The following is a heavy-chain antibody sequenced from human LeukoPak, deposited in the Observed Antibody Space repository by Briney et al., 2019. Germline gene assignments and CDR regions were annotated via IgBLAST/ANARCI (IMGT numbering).Heavy chain of an antibody. CDR3: AKHRSYYDFWSGYRKWFDP. V-gene: IGHV3-23*01. D-gene: IGHD3-3*01. J-gene: IGHJ5*02. CDR1: GFTFSSYA. Sequence: GGSLRLSCAASGFTFSSYAMSWVRQAPGKGLEWVSAISGSGGSTYYADSVKGRFTISRDNSKNTLYLQMNSLRAEDTAVYYCAKHRSYYDFWSGYRKWFDPGGQGTLVTVSS. CDR2: ISGSGGST.